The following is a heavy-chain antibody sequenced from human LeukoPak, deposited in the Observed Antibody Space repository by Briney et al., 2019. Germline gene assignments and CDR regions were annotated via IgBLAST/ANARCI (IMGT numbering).Heavy chain of an antibody. J-gene: IGHJ4*02. CDR1: GYTFTSYG. CDR2: ISAYNGNT. D-gene: IGHD5-24*01. CDR3: ARAVEMATIWDY. Sequence: ASVKVSCRASGYTFTSYGISWVRQAPGQGLEWMGWISAYNGNTNYAQKLQGRVTMTTDTSTSTAYMELRSLRSDDTAVYYCARAVEMATIWDYWGQGTLVTVSS. V-gene: IGHV1-18*01.